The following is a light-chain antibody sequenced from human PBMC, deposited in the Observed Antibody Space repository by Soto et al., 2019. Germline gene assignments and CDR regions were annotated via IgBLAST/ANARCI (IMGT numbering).Light chain of an antibody. CDR3: SSYTSSSTPWV. J-gene: IGLJ2*01. CDR2: DVS. Sequence: QSALTQPASVSGSPGQSITISCTGTSSDVGGYNYVSWYQQHPGKAPKLMIYDVSNRPSGVSNRFSGSKSGNTASLTISGXXXXXXADYYCSSYTSSSTPWVFGGGTKVTVL. CDR1: SSDVGGYNY. V-gene: IGLV2-14*01.